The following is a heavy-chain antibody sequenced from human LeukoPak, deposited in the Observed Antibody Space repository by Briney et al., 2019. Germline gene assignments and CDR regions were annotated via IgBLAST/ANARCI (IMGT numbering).Heavy chain of an antibody. CDR2: IIPILGIA. Sequence: GASVKVSCKASGGTFSSYAISWVRQAPGQGLEWMGRIIPILGIANYAQKFQGRVTITADKSTSTAYMELSSLRSEDTAVYYCARAGLLWFGELFHYYYGMDVWGQGTTVTVSS. CDR3: ARAGLLWFGELFHYYYGMDV. V-gene: IGHV1-69*04. D-gene: IGHD3-10*01. CDR1: GGTFSSYA. J-gene: IGHJ6*02.